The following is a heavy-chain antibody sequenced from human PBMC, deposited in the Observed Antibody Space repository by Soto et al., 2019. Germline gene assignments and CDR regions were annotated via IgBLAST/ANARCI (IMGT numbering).Heavy chain of an antibody. Sequence: EVQLLESGGGLVQPGGSLRLSCVASGFTFSTYTMSWVRQAPGKGLEGVSVITGSAGSSGPSYADSVQGRFSISRDNARNTLYLQMNSLRGEDTAMYYCAKVRCSTANCYVPEYWGQGTRVTVSS. CDR3: AKVRCSTANCYVPEY. CDR2: ITGSAGSSGP. D-gene: IGHD2-2*01. J-gene: IGHJ4*02. V-gene: IGHV3-23*01. CDR1: GFTFSTYT.